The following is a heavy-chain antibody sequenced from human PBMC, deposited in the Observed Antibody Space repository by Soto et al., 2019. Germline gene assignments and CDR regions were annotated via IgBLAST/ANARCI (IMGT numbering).Heavy chain of an antibody. D-gene: IGHD3-16*02. V-gene: IGHV3-23*01. CDR1: GFTFSSYA. CDR2: ISGSGGST. Sequence: EVQLLESGGGLVQPGGSLRLSCAASGFTFSSYAMSWVRQAPGKGLEWVSAISGSGGSTYYADSVKGRFTISRDNSKNTLYLQMNSLRAEDTAVYYCAKGGDYDYIWGSYRVPPFDYWGQGTLVTVSS. CDR3: AKGGDYDYIWGSYRVPPFDY. J-gene: IGHJ4*02.